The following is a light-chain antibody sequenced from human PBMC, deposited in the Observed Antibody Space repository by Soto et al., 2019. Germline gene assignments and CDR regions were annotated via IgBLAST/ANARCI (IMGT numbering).Light chain of an antibody. CDR1: SSDVGGYNY. J-gene: IGLJ2*01. CDR2: DVN. Sequence: QSALTQPASVSGSPGQSITISCNGTSSDVGGYNYVSWYQQHPGKAPKLMIYDVNNRPSEVSNRFSGSKSGNTASLTISGLQAEDEADYYCSSYTGSSTYVVFGGGTKLTVL. CDR3: SSYTGSSTYVV. V-gene: IGLV2-14*01.